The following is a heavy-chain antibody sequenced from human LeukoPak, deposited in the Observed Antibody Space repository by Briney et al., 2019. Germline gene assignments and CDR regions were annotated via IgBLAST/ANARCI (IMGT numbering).Heavy chain of an antibody. V-gene: IGHV4-34*01. Sequence: SETLSLTCAVYGGSFSGYYWSWIRQPLGKGLEWIGEINHSGSTNYNPSLKSRVTILVDTSKNQFSLKLSSVTAADTAVYYCARALAAADSFDYWGQGTLVTVSS. J-gene: IGHJ4*02. CDR3: ARALAAADSFDY. D-gene: IGHD6-13*01. CDR2: INHSGST. CDR1: GGSFSGYY.